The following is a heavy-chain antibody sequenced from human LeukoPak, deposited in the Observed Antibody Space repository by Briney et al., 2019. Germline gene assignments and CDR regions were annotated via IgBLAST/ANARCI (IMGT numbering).Heavy chain of an antibody. CDR3: ARESYYDSSDFNPFDY. D-gene: IGHD3-22*01. J-gene: IGHJ4*02. CDR2: IYYSWDT. CDR1: GGSISSTSYY. V-gene: IGHV4-39*07. Sequence: SETLSLTCTVSGGSISSTSYYWGWIRQPPGKGLEWIGSIYYSWDTYYNPSLKSRVTMSVDTSKNQFSLKLSSVTAADTAVYYCARESYYDSSDFNPFDYWGQGTLVTVSS.